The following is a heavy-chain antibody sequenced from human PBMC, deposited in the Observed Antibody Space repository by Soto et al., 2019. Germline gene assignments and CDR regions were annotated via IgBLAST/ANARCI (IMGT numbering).Heavy chain of an antibody. CDR1: GGTFSSYA. Sequence: SVKGSCKASGGTFSSYAISWVRQAPGQGLEWMGGIIPIFGRGNYAQKFQGRVTITADESTSTAYMELSSLRSEDTAVYYCATHSGSYYRPHHQNFDYWGKGTLVTVSS. D-gene: IGHD3-10*01. J-gene: IGHJ4*02. CDR2: IIPIFGRG. V-gene: IGHV1-69*13. CDR3: ATHSGSYYRPHHQNFDY.